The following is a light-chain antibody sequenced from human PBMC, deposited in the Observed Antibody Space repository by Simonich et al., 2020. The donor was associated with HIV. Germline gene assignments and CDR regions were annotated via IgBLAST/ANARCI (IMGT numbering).Light chain of an antibody. J-gene: IGKJ4*01. V-gene: IGKV1-33*01. CDR1: QSISSY. CDR3: QQYDNLPPLT. Sequence: DIQMTQSPSSLSASVGDRVTITCRASQSISSYLNWYQPKPGKAPKLLIYDASNLETGVPSRFSGSGSGTDFTFTISSLQPEDIATYYCQQYDNLPPLTFGGGTKVEIK. CDR2: DAS.